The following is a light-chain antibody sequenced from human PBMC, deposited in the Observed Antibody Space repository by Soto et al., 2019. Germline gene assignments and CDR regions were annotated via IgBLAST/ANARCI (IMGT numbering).Light chain of an antibody. V-gene: IGKV1D-16*01. CDR2: GAS. CDR1: RASGRS. Sequence: DLQMTQSPSSLSASVGDKVSITCRASRASGRSLAWYQQKPDTAPTSLIFGASTLQSGVPSRFSGSGTGTEYTLTNNNLQPEDFATYYSLQYHSYPVTFVGGTKVEIK. J-gene: IGKJ4*01. CDR3: LQYHSYPVT.